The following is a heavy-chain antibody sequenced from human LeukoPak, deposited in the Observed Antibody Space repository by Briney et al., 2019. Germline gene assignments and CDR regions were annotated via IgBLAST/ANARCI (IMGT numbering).Heavy chain of an antibody. V-gene: IGHV1-18*01. D-gene: IGHD3-3*01. Sequence: GASVKVSCKASGYTFTSYGISWVRQAPGQGLEWMGWISAYNGNTNYAQKLQGRVTMTTDTSTSTAYMELRSLRSDDTAVYYCARESLPFRGVVIIYPGAFDIWGQGTMVTVSS. CDR2: ISAYNGNT. CDR3: ARESLPFRGVVIIYPGAFDI. J-gene: IGHJ3*02. CDR1: GYTFTSYG.